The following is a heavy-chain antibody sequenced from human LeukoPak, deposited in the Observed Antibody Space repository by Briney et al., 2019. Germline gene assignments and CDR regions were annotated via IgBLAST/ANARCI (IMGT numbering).Heavy chain of an antibody. Sequence: ESGGSLRLSCAASGFTFSDYWMHWVRQAPGKGLVWVSRINSDMSSTNYADSVKGRFTISRDNAKNTLYLQMNSLRAEDTAVYYCARDIAVSGNYFDYWGQGTLVTVSS. CDR2: INSDMSST. J-gene: IGHJ4*02. CDR1: GFTFSDYW. D-gene: IGHD6-19*01. V-gene: IGHV3-74*01. CDR3: ARDIAVSGNYFDY.